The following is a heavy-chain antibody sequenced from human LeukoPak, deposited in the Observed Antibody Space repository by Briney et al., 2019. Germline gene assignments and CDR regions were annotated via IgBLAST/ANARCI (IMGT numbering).Heavy chain of an antibody. J-gene: IGHJ6*04. Sequence: SVKVSCKASGGTFSSYAISWVRQAPGQGLEWMGGIIPIFGTANYAQKLQGRVTMTTDTSTSTAYMELRSLRSDDTAVYYCARDEVGFGSWMDVWGKGTTVTISS. CDR1: GGTFSSYA. CDR3: ARDEVGFGSWMDV. V-gene: IGHV1-69*05. CDR2: IIPIFGTA. D-gene: IGHD3-10*01.